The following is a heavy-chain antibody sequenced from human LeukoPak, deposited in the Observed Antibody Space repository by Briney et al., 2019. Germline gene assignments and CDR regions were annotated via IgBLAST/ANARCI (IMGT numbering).Heavy chain of an antibody. J-gene: IGHJ6*02. CDR1: GGSVSSGSYY. D-gene: IGHD5-18*01. CDR3: ARGLGGYRYGYEYYYYGMDV. CDR2: IYYSGST. Sequence: PSETLSLTCTVSGGSVSSGSYYWSWIRQPPGKGLEWIGYIYYSGSTNYNPSLKSRVTISVDTSKNQFSLKLSSVTAADTAVYYCARGLGGYRYGYEYYYYGMDVWGQGTTVTVSS. V-gene: IGHV4-61*01.